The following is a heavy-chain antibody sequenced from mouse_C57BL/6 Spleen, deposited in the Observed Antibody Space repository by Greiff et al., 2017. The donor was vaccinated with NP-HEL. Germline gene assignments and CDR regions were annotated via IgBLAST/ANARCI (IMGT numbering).Heavy chain of an antibody. D-gene: IGHD1-1*01. CDR2: ISPNNGGT. CDR1: GYTFTDYY. CDR3: ARGEDGSHAY. J-gene: IGHJ3*01. V-gene: IGHV1-26*01. Sequence: EVQLQQSGPGLVKPGASLKISCKASGYTFTDYYMNWVNQSHGKSLEWIGDISPNNGGTSYNQKFKGKATLTVDKSSSTAYMELRSLTSEDSAVYYCARGEDGSHAYWGQGTLVTVSA.